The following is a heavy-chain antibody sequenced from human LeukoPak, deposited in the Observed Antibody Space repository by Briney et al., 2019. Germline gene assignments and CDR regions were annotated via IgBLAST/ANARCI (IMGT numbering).Heavy chain of an antibody. Sequence: GGSLRLSCAPSGFTVSSNYMSWVRQAPGKGLEWVSVIYSGGSTYYADSVKGRFTISRDNSKNTLYLQMNSLRAEDTAVYYCARDLTTDTYYYYMDVWGKGTTVTFSS. CDR2: IYSGGST. V-gene: IGHV3-66*01. D-gene: IGHD4-17*01. CDR3: ARDLTTDTYYYYMDV. J-gene: IGHJ6*03. CDR1: GFTVSSNY.